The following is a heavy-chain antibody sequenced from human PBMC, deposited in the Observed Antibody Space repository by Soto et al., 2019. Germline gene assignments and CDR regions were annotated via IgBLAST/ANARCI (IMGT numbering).Heavy chain of an antibody. CDR1: GGSISSYY. Sequence: QVQLQESGPGLVKPSETLSLTCTVSGGSISSYYWSWIRQPPGKGLEWIGYIYYSGSTNYNPSLKSRVTLSVDTSKNQFSLKLSSVTAADTAVYYCARALAAAGSDYYYYGMDVWGQGTTVTVSS. V-gene: IGHV4-59*01. D-gene: IGHD6-13*01. CDR2: IYYSGST. CDR3: ARALAAAGSDYYYYGMDV. J-gene: IGHJ6*02.